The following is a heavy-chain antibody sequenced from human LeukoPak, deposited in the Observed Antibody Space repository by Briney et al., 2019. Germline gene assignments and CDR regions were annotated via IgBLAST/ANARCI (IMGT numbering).Heavy chain of an antibody. Sequence: PGRSLRLFCAASGFTVSDYYMSWIRQAPGKGLECASYISTSGSTIYYPDSVKGRFTISRDNAKNSLYLQMNSLRAEDTAVYYCARLSGYSVVNWGQGTLVTVSS. CDR1: GFTVSDYY. V-gene: IGHV3-11*01. CDR2: ISTSGSTI. CDR3: ARLSGYSVVN. J-gene: IGHJ4*02. D-gene: IGHD5-12*01.